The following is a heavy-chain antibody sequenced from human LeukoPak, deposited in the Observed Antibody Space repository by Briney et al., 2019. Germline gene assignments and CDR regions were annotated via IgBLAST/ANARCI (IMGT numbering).Heavy chain of an antibody. CDR3: ARGFYGMDV. Sequence: SQTLSLTCALSGDSVSRNSATWNWIRQSPSRGLEWLGRTYYRSKWYNVYAVSVNSRIIINPDTSKNQFSLQLKSVTPEDTAVYYCARGFYGMDVWGQGTTVTVSS. CDR2: TYYRSKWYN. J-gene: IGHJ6*02. V-gene: IGHV6-1*01. CDR1: GDSVSRNSAT.